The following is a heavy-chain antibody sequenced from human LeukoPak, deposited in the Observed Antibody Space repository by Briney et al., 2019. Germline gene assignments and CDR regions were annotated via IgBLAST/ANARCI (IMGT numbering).Heavy chain of an antibody. CDR3: ARYSIVGSYRSRNG. CDR1: GFIFIDYE. Sequence: GGSLRLSCAASGFIFIDYEMNWGRQAPGKGLEWVSYSSSSGTTTHYADSVKGRFTMPIDNAKSLLYLQMNSLRAEDTAIYYCARYSIVGSYRSRNGWGQATLVTVSS. CDR2: SSSSGTTT. D-gene: IGHD1-26*01. V-gene: IGHV3-48*03. J-gene: IGHJ4*02.